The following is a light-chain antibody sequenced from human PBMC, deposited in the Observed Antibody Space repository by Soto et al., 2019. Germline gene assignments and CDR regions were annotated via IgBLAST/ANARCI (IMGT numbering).Light chain of an antibody. Sequence: QSVLTQPHSVSAAPGQKVTICCSGSSSNIGNNYVSWYQQLPGTAPKLLIYDNNKRPSGIPDRFSGSKSGTSATLGITGLQTGDEADYYCGTWDSSLSAWVFGGGTKVTVL. CDR3: GTWDSSLSAWV. CDR1: SSNIGNNY. CDR2: DNN. V-gene: IGLV1-51*01. J-gene: IGLJ3*02.